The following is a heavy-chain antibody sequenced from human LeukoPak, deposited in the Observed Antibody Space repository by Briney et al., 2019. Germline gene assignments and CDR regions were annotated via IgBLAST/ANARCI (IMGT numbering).Heavy chain of an antibody. J-gene: IGHJ5*02. CDR3: ARGQGSSSWYGYWFDP. CDR2: INHSGST. Sequence: PSETLSLTCAVYGGSFSGYYWSWIRQPPGKGLEWIGEINHSGSTNYNPSLKSRVTISVDTSKNQFSLKLSSVTAADTAVYYCARGQGSSSWYGYWFDPWGQGTLVTVSS. D-gene: IGHD6-13*01. CDR1: GGSFSGYY. V-gene: IGHV4-34*01.